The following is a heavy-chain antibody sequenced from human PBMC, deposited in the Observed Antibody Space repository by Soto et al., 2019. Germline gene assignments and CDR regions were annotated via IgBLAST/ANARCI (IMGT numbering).Heavy chain of an antibody. V-gene: IGHV2-5*02. CDR3: AHRHRDSAGLFDY. CDR1: GFSLSTSAVG. Sequence: QITLQESGPTLVKPTQTLTLTCTFSGFSLSTSAVGVGWIRQPPGKALEWLSVIYGDDDKRSSPYLRSRLTITKDTSKDRVGLTMPNMDPVDTATYYCAHRHRDSAGLFDYWGQGILVTVSS. J-gene: IGHJ4*02. CDR2: IYGDDDK.